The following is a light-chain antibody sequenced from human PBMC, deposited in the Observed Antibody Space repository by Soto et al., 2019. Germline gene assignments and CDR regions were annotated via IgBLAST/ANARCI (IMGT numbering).Light chain of an antibody. Sequence: EIVLTQSPAALSVSPGERVTLSCMASQGIGSNFAWYQQKPGQTLRLLIYDSSTRAIGITAKFSGSRSGTEFTLTNNGLQSYDFAVYYCQRDSNFPLSFGGGTVVEIK. V-gene: IGKV3-15*01. J-gene: IGKJ4*01. CDR3: QRDSNFPLS. CDR1: QGIGSN. CDR2: DSS.